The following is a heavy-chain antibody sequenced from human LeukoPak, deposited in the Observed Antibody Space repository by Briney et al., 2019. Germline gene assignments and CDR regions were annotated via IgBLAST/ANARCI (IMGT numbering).Heavy chain of an antibody. Sequence: GGSLRLSCAASGFAFSGYAMSWVRQAPGKGLEWVSAISGSGGSTYYADSVKGRFTISRDNSKNTLYLQMNSLRAEDTAVYYCAKAPQYYDFWSGSRGAFDIWGQGTMVTVSS. D-gene: IGHD3-3*01. V-gene: IGHV3-23*01. CDR3: AKAPQYYDFWSGSRGAFDI. CDR2: ISGSGGST. CDR1: GFAFSGYA. J-gene: IGHJ3*02.